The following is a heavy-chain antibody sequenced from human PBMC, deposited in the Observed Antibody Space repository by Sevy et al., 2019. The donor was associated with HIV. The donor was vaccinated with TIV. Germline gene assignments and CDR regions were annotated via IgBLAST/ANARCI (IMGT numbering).Heavy chain of an antibody. CDR3: AKGRSSIGTNAFDI. CDR1: GFTFSDYY. CDR2: ISSSGSTI. V-gene: IGHV3-11*01. J-gene: IGHJ3*02. D-gene: IGHD6-6*01. Sequence: GGSLRLSCAASGFTFSDYYMSWIRQAPGKGLEWVSYISSSGSTIYCADSVKSRFTISRDNAKNSLYLQMNSLRAEDTAVYYCAKGRSSIGTNAFDIWGQGTMVTVSS.